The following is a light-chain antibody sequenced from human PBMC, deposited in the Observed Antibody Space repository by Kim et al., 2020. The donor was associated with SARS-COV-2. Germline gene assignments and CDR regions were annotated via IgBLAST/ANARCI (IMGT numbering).Light chain of an antibody. CDR1: KLADNE. CDR3: QAWDSSVV. CDR2: QDT. V-gene: IGLV3-1*01. J-gene: IGLJ2*01. Sequence: SVAPDQTASITSSGDKLADNEACWYQQKPGPSPVLVIYQDTKRPSGSPERFSVSNSGNTATLTISGTQAMDEADYYCQAWDSSVVFGGGTQLTVL.